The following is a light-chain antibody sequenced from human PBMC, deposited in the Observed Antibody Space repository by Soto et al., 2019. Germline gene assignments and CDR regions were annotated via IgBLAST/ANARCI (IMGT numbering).Light chain of an antibody. V-gene: IGKV1-27*01. CDR3: QKYNSVPQT. CDR2: AAS. J-gene: IGKJ1*01. CDR1: QGIGKY. Sequence: DIQMTQSPSSLSASVGDRVTITCRASQGIGKYLAWYQQNPGKVPKLLIYAASTLQSGVPSRFSGGGSVTDFTLTISSLQPEDVATYYCQKYNSVPQTFGQGTKVEIK.